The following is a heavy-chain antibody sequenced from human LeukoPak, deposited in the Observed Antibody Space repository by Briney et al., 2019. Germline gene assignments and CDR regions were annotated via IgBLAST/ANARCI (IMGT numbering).Heavy chain of an antibody. CDR3: ARVLNYFEY. CDR2: ISSTSTYI. V-gene: IGHV3-21*01. CDR1: GLTFSDYN. Sequence: PGGSLRLSCAASGLTFSDYNMNWVRQAPGKGLEWVSSISSTSTYIYYADSLKGRFTISRDNAKNSVYLQMNSLRADDTAVYYCARVLNYFEYWGQGTLVTVSS. J-gene: IGHJ4*02.